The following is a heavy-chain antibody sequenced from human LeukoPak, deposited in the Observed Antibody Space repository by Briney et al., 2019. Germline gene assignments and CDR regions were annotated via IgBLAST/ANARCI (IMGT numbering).Heavy chain of an antibody. D-gene: IGHD3-16*01. J-gene: IGHJ6*03. CDR2: IYYSGST. CDR3: ARPRLGYYYMDV. Sequence: PSETLSLTCTVSGGSISSSSYYWGWIRQPPGKGLEWIGSIYYSGSTYYNPSLKSRVTISVDTSKNQFSLKLSSVTAADTAVYYCARPRLGYYYMDVWGKGTTVTISS. CDR1: GGSISSSSYY. V-gene: IGHV4-39*01.